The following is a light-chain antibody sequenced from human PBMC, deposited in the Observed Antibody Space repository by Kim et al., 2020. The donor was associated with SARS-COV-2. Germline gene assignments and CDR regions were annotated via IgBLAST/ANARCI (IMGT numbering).Light chain of an antibody. CDR1: QTISTY. CDR3: QQSSATPYT. J-gene: IGKJ2*01. CDR2: AS. V-gene: IGKV1-39*01. Sequence: DIQMTQSPSSLSASVGDRVTITCRASQTISTYLSWYQQKPGKAPKFLIASRLQSGVPPRFRAGGSGTEFTLTISSLQPEDFATYYCQQSSATPYTFGQGTKVDIK.